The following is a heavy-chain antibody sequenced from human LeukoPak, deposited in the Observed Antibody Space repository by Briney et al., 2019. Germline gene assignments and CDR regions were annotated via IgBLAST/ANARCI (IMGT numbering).Heavy chain of an antibody. CDR1: GYTFTGYY. CDR3: ARDWGYCSSTSCYSFDY. J-gene: IGHJ4*02. V-gene: IGHV1-2*06. D-gene: IGHD2-2*01. CDR2: INPNSGGT. Sequence: AALTLSCTASGYTFTGYYMHWVRHAPGQRLECMGRINPNSGGTNYAQKFQGRVTITRDTSISTAYMELSRLRSDDTAVYYCARDWGYCSSTSCYSFDYWGQGTLVTVSS.